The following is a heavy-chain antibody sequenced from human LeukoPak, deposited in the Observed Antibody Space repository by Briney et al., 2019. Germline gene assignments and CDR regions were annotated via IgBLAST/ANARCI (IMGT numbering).Heavy chain of an antibody. CDR2: ISYSGNT. J-gene: IGHJ4*02. Sequence: SETLSLTCTVSGGSISGSSYYWGWIRQPPGKGLEWIGSISYSGNTYYNPSLKSRVTISVDTSKNQFSLRLSSVTAADTAVYYCAKPWDGDSRLFDYWGQGILATVSS. V-gene: IGHV4-39*01. CDR3: AKPWDGDSRLFDY. D-gene: IGHD3-22*01. CDR1: GGSISGSSYY.